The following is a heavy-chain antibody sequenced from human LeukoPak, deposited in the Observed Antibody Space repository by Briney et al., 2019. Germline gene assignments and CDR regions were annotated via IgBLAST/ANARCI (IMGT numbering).Heavy chain of an antibody. J-gene: IGHJ3*02. D-gene: IGHD3-22*01. V-gene: IGHV4-31*03. CDR3: ARDGPLYYYDSSGYSKPVDAFDI. CDR2: IYYSGST. CDR1: GGSISSGGYY. Sequence: SETLSLTCTVSGGSISSGGYYWSWIRQHPGKGLEWIGYIYYSGSTYYNPSLKSRVTISVDTSKNQFSLKLSSVTAADTAVYYCARDGPLYYYDSSGYSKPVDAFDIWGRGTMVTVSS.